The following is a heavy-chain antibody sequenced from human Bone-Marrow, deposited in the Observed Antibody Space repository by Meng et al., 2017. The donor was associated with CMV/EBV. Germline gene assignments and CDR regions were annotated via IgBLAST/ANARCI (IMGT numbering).Heavy chain of an antibody. CDR3: VRGSGHTVDF. CDR1: GGSISSSSYY. D-gene: IGHD3-3*01. J-gene: IGHJ4*02. CDR2: IKQDGSEK. V-gene: IGHV3-7*04. Sequence: ETLSLTCTVSGGSISSSSYYWGWIRQPPGKGLEWMANIKQDGSEKYYVGSVKGRFTISRDNAKNSLYLQMNSLRADDTAVYYCVRGSGHTVDFWGQGALVTVSS.